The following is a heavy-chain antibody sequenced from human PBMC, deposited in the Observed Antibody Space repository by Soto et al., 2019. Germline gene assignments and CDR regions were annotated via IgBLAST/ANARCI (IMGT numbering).Heavy chain of an antibody. V-gene: IGHV4-4*07. CDR3: ARDNNDFWSLYPLAFDY. D-gene: IGHD3-3*01. J-gene: IGHJ4*02. Sequence: SETLSLTCSVSGGSLSKYYWSWIRQPAGKGLEWVGRISTSGHVVSKVSLRSRLTMSVDMSNNHFSLKLTSVTAADTAVYYCARDNNDFWSLYPLAFDYWGQGALVTVSS. CDR1: GGSLSKYY. CDR2: ISTSGHV.